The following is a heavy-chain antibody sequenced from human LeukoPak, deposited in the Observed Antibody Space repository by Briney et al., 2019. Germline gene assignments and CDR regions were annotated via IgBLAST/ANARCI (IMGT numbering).Heavy chain of an antibody. CDR1: GVSISSYY. V-gene: IGHV4-4*07. D-gene: IGHD3-22*01. CDR3: ARVRYSDSSVLTRKRSYYFDY. CDR2: ISTSGST. J-gene: IGHJ4*02. Sequence: PSETLSLTCTVSGVSISSYYWSWIRQPAGKGLESIGHISTSGSTNYNPSLKSRVTMSVDTSKNQFSLKLSSVTAADTAVYYCARVRYSDSSVLTRKRSYYFDYWGQGTLVTVSS.